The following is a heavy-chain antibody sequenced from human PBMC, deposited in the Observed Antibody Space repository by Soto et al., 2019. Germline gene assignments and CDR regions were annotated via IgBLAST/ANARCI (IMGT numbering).Heavy chain of an antibody. CDR1: GYTFTSYG. V-gene: IGHV1-18*04. D-gene: IGHD2-15*01. Sequence: GASVKVSCKASGYTFTSYGISWVRQATGQGLEWMGWISAYNGNTNYAQKLQGRVTMTTDTSTSTAYMELRSLRSDDTAVYYCARLQLGYCSGGSCYQEYFQHWGQGTLVTVSS. CDR3: ARLQLGYCSGGSCYQEYFQH. J-gene: IGHJ1*01. CDR2: ISAYNGNT.